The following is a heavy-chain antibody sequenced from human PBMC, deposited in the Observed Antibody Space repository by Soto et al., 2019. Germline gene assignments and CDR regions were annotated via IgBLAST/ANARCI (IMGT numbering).Heavy chain of an antibody. J-gene: IGHJ6*02. CDR2: IYYSGST. V-gene: IGHV4-59*08. Sequence: SETLSLTCTVSGGSISSYYWSWIRQPPGKGLEWIGYIYYSGSTNYNPSLKSRVTISLDTSKNQFSLKLTSVTATDTGVYYCVRQGFGAQHGLVYVWGQGTTVTVSS. CDR1: GGSISSYY. CDR3: VRQGFGAQHGLVYV. D-gene: IGHD3-10*01.